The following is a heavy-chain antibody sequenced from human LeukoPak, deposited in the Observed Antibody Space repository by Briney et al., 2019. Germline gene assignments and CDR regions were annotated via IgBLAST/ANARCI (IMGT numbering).Heavy chain of an antibody. D-gene: IGHD3-10*01. J-gene: IGHJ4*02. CDR2: TYDSGSS. CDR3: ARGWARSWYYFDF. V-gene: IGHV4-59*12. Sequence: SETLSLTCAVSGGSMRNYYWSWIRHPPGKGLVWFGYTYDSGSSSYNTSLRSRVSISIDTSKNQFSLNLSSVAAADGAVYYCARGWARSWYYFDFWGQGTLVTVSS. CDR1: GGSMRNYY.